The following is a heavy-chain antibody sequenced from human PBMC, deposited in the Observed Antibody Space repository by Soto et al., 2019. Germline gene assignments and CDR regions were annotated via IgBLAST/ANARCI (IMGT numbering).Heavy chain of an antibody. J-gene: IGHJ5*02. CDR1: GGYVNSGGYY. CDR3: ARAVGYCSGGACNPPGNWFVP. V-gene: IGHV4-31*03. D-gene: IGHD2-15*01. Sequence: QVQLQESGPGLVQPSQTLSLTCTVSGGYVNSGGYYWSWICQHPGRGLECIGSIYYSGSAYYSPSLKSRVIISVDTSKNQFSLRLSSVTAADTAVYYCARAVGYCSGGACNPPGNWFVPWGQGTLVTVSS. CDR2: IYYSGSA.